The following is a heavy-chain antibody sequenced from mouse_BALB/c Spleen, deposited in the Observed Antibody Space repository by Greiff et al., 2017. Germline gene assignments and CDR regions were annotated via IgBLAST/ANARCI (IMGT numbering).Heavy chain of an antibody. D-gene: IGHD2-4*01. CDR1: GFTFSSYA. CDR3: ARIYYDYDVGFAY. V-gene: IGHV5-9-3*01. Sequence: EVKLMESGGGLVKPGGSLKLSCAASGFTFSSYAMSWVRQTPEKRLEWVATISSGGSYTYYPDSVKGRFTISRDNAKNTLYLQMSSLRSEDTAMYYCARIYYDYDVGFAYWGQGTLVTVSA. CDR2: ISSGGSYT. J-gene: IGHJ3*01.